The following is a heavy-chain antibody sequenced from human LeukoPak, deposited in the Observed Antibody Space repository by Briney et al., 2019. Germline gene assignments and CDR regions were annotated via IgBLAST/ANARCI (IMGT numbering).Heavy chain of an antibody. J-gene: IGHJ4*02. CDR3: ARSAYGSGSYNFDY. Sequence: PSETLSLTCTVSGGSISSYYWSWIRQPAGKGLEWIGRIYTSGSTNYNPSLKSRVTMSVDTSKNQFSLKLSSVTAADTAVYYCARSAYGSGSYNFDYWGQGTLVTVPS. CDR2: IYTSGST. CDR1: GGSISSYY. V-gene: IGHV4-4*07. D-gene: IGHD3-10*01.